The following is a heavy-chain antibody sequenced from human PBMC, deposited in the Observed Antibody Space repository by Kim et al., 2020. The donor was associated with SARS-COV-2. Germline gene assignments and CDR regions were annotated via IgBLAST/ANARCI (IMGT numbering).Heavy chain of an antibody. CDR2: IWYDGSNK. Sequence: GGSLRLSCAASGFTFSSYAMHWVRQAPGKGLEWVAFIWYDGSNKYYADSVKGRFTISRDNSKNTLYLQMNSLRAEDTAVYYCAKEHRVLRCLGWLFDYWGRGTLVTVSS. J-gene: IGHJ4*02. CDR3: AKEHRVLRCLGWLFDY. CDR1: GFTFSSYA. V-gene: IGHV3-30*02. D-gene: IGHD3-3*01.